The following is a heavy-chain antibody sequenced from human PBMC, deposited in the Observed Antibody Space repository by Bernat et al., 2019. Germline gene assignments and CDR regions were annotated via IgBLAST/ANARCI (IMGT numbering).Heavy chain of an antibody. J-gene: IGHJ4*02. CDR2: ISGSGDRT. V-gene: IGHV3-23*01. CDR3: AKDAWNAAFDY. D-gene: IGHD1-1*01. Sequence: EVQLLESGGGLVQPGGSLRLSCAASGLTLSNYAMTWVRQAPGKGLEWVSIISGSGDRTTNADSVKGRFTISRDNSKNTLYLQMNSLRAEDTAVYYCAKDAWNAAFDYWGQGTLVTVSS. CDR1: GLTLSNYA.